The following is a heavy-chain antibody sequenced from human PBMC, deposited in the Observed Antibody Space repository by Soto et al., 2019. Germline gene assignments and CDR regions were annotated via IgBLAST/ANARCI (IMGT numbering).Heavy chain of an antibody. V-gene: IGHV4-30-4*01. CDR3: ARGHHDYVWGSYRPDNQNWFDP. Sequence: SETLSLTCTVSGGSISSGDYYWSWIRQPPGRGLEWIGYIYYSGSTYYNPSLKSRVTISVDTSKNQFSLKLSSVTAADTAVYYCARGHHDYVWGSYRPDNQNWFDPWGQGTLVTVSS. J-gene: IGHJ5*02. D-gene: IGHD3-16*02. CDR2: IYYSGST. CDR1: GGSISSGDYY.